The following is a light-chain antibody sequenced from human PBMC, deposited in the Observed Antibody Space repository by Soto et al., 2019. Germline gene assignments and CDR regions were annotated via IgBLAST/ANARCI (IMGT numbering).Light chain of an antibody. CDR2: GAS. CDR3: QQLNSYPPT. J-gene: IGKJ4*01. CDR1: QSVSSN. V-gene: IGKV3-15*01. Sequence: EIVLTQSPGTLSLSPGERATLSRRASQSVSSNLAWYQQKPGQAPRLLIYGASTRATGIPARFSGSGSGTEFTLTISSLQSEDFATYYCQQLNSYPPTFGGGTKVDNK.